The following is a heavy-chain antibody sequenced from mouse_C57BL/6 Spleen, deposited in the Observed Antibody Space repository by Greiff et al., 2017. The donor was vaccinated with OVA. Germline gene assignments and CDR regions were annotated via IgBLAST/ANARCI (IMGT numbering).Heavy chain of an antibody. J-gene: IGHJ2*01. CDR1: GYTFTSYW. V-gene: IGHV1-69*01. Sequence: QVQLQQPGAELVMPGASVKLSCKASGYTFTSYWMHWVKQRPGQGLEWIGEIDPSDSYTNYNQKFKGKSTLTVDKSSSTAYMQLSSLTSEDSAVYYCARSGTTVVATYYFDDWGQGTTLTVSS. D-gene: IGHD1-1*01. CDR3: ARSGTTVVATYYFDD. CDR2: IDPSDSYT.